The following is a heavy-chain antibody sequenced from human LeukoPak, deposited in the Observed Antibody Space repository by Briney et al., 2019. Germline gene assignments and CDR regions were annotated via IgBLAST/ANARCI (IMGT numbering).Heavy chain of an antibody. J-gene: IGHJ6*02. CDR2: INHSGST. CDR3: ARGAHYYYYYGMDV. Sequence: PSETLSLTCAVYGGSFSGYYWSWIRQPPGKGLEWIGEINHSGSTNYNPSLKSRGTISVDTSKNQFSLKLSSVTAADTAVYYCARGAHYYYYYGMDVWGQGTTVTVSS. CDR1: GGSFSGYY. V-gene: IGHV4-34*01.